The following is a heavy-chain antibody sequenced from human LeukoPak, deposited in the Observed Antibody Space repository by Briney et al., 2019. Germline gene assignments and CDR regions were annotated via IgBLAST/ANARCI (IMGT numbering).Heavy chain of an antibody. D-gene: IGHD3-22*01. CDR1: GCTFSSYS. CDR2: ISSSSSYI. Sequence: PGGSLRLSCAASGCTFSSYSMNWVRQAPGKGLEWVSSISSSSSYIYYADSVKGRLTISRDNAKNSLYLQMNSLRAEDTAVYYCAREGLYGDYYDSSGYYFDYWGQGTLVTVSS. CDR3: AREGLYGDYYDSSGYYFDY. V-gene: IGHV3-21*01. J-gene: IGHJ4*02.